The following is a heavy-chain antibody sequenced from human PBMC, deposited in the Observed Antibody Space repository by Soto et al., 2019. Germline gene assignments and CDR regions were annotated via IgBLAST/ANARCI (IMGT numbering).Heavy chain of an antibody. Sequence: SETLSLTCAVYGGSFSGYYWSWIRQPPGKGLEWIWEINHSGSTNYNPSLKSRVTISVDTSKNQFSLKLSSVTAADTAVYYCARGKQQLVHYGMDVWGQGTTVTVSS. D-gene: IGHD6-13*01. J-gene: IGHJ6*02. CDR1: GGSFSGYY. CDR3: ARGKQQLVHYGMDV. V-gene: IGHV4-34*01. CDR2: INHSGST.